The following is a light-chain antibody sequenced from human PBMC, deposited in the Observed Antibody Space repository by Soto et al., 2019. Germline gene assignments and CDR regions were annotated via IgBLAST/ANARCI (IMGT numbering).Light chain of an antibody. CDR1: QSVGNY. CDR2: KAS. V-gene: IGKV1-5*03. J-gene: IGKJ2*01. CDR3: QKYSTYPYT. Sequence: DIQMTQSPSTLSASVGDRVTITCRASQSVGNYLAWYQQEPGKSPKLLIYKASTLDSGVPSRFSGSGSGTEFILIISSQQADDFTTYYCQKYSTYPYTFGQGTKLEI.